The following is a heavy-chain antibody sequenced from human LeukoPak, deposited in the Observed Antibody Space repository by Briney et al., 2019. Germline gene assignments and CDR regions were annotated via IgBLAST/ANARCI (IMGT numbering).Heavy chain of an antibody. J-gene: IGHJ4*02. CDR3: ARGAPIFYYFES. CDR2: IYPDDSDT. Sequence: NRGDSLQISCKTSGSIFTDYWIGWVRQVPGKGLEWMGIIYPDDSDTRYSPSFQGQVTISADKSTSTAYLQWSSLKASDTAMYYCARGAPIFYYFESWGQGTLVSVSA. CDR1: GSIFTDYW. V-gene: IGHV5-51*01.